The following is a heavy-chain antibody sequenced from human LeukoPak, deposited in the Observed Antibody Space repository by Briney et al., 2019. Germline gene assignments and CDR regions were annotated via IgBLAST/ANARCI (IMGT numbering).Heavy chain of an antibody. CDR1: GGTFSSYA. Sequence: SVKVSCKASGGTFSSYAISWVRQAPGQGLEWMGGIIPIFGTANYAQKFQGRVTITADESTSTAYMELSSLRSEDTAVYYCAIFGGNPLNWFSPWGQGTLVIVSS. CDR2: IIPIFGTA. CDR3: AIFGGNPLNWFSP. J-gene: IGHJ5*02. V-gene: IGHV1-69*13. D-gene: IGHD4-23*01.